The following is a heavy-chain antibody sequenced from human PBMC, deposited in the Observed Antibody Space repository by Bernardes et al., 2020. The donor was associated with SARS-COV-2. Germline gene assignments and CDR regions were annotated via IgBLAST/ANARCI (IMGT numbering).Heavy chain of an antibody. J-gene: IGHJ5*02. CDR3: AKDRSIFWFGEGKNPFHP. V-gene: IGHV3-30*02. Sequence: GGSLRLSCAASGFSFSSYGLYWVRQAPGKGLEWVAIIWFDGSNKYYADSVKGRFTISRDNSRNTLFLDMKSLRAEDSAVYYCAKDRSIFWFGEGKNPFHPWGQGTLVTVSS. CDR1: GFSFSSYG. CDR2: IWFDGSNK. D-gene: IGHD3-10*01.